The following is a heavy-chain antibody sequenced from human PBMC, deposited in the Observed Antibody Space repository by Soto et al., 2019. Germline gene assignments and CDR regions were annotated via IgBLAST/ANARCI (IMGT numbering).Heavy chain of an antibody. Sequence: PGGSLRLSCAASGFTFSSYSMNWVRQAPGKGLEWVSAISGSGSSTYYADSVKGRFTISRDNSKNTLYLQMNSLRAEDTAVYYCAKDPRIYSSSWNWFDPWGQGTLVTVSS. CDR1: GFTFSSYS. J-gene: IGHJ5*02. CDR3: AKDPRIYSSSWNWFDP. D-gene: IGHD6-13*01. CDR2: ISGSGSST. V-gene: IGHV3-23*01.